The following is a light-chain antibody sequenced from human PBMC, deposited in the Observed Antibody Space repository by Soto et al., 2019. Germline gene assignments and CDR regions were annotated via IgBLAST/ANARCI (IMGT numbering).Light chain of an antibody. CDR2: LNSDGSH. CDR3: QTWGTAIHDVV. CDR1: SGHTNYA. J-gene: IGLJ2*01. V-gene: IGLV4-69*01. Sequence: QAVVTQEPSLTVSLGASVKLTCTLSSGHTNYAIAWHQQQPDKGPRYLMKLNSDGSHSKGDGIPDRFSGSTSGAERHLTISSLQSEDEADYYCQTWGTAIHDVVFGGGTKLTVL.